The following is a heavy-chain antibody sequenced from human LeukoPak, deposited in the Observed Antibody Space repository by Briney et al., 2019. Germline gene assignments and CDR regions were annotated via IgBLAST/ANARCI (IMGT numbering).Heavy chain of an antibody. D-gene: IGHD6-19*01. CDR3: ARGFPSPYSSGWFSYWYFDL. Sequence: SVKVSCKASGGTFSSYAISWVRQAPGQGLEWMGGIIPIFGTANYAQKFQGRVTITADESTSTAYMELSSLRSDDTAVYYCARGFPSPYSSGWFSYWYFDLWGRGTLVTVSS. CDR2: IIPIFGTA. CDR1: GGTFSSYA. J-gene: IGHJ2*01. V-gene: IGHV1-69*13.